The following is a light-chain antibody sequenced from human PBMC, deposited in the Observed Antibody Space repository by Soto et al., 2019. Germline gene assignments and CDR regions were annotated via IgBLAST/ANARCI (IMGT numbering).Light chain of an antibody. Sequence: EIVLTQSPGTLSLSPGERATLSCRASQCVSSNYLAWYQQKPGQAPRPLIYGASSRATGIPDRFSGSGAGTDFTLNISRLESEDFSVYYCQQYGSSPWTFGQGTKVEIK. CDR1: QCVSSNY. CDR3: QQYGSSPWT. V-gene: IGKV3-20*01. CDR2: GAS. J-gene: IGKJ1*01.